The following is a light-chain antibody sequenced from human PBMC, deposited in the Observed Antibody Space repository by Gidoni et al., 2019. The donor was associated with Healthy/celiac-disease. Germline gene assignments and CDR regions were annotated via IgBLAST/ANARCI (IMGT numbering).Light chain of an antibody. J-gene: IGKJ2*02. Sequence: SNLETEVPSRFSGSGSGTDFTFTISSLQPEDIATYYWQQFSTFGQGTKLEIK. CDR2: S. CDR3: QQFST. V-gene: IGKV1-33*01.